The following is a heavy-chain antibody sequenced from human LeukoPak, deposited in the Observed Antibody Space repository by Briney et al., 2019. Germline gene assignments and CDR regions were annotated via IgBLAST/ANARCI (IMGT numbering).Heavy chain of an antibody. Sequence: GGSLRLSCVASGVTFSSCSMTWVGQAPGKGLECVSTITPTADWTFYADSVKGRFSISRDNSKNTVYLQMNSLRAEDTAVYYCTRGPGRSSSPYYGMDVWGQGTTVTVSS. CDR2: ITPTADWT. D-gene: IGHD6-6*01. V-gene: IGHV3-23*01. J-gene: IGHJ6*02. CDR1: GVTFSSCS. CDR3: TRGPGRSSSPYYGMDV.